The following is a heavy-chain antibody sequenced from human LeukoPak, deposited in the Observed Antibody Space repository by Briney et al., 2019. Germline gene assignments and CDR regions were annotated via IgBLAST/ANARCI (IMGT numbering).Heavy chain of an antibody. J-gene: IGHJ4*02. CDR1: GYTFTGYY. V-gene: IGHV1-2*02. D-gene: IGHD5-18*01. Sequence: ASVTVSFKASGYTFTGYYMHWVRQAPGQGLELMGWINPNSGGTNFAQKFQGRVTMTRDTSISTAYMELSRLRSDDTAVYYCARGTRYSYGLFDYWGQGTLVTVS. CDR3: ARGTRYSYGLFDY. CDR2: INPNSGGT.